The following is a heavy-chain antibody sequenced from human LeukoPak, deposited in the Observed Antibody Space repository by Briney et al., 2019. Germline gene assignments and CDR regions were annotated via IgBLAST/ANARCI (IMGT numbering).Heavy chain of an antibody. J-gene: IGHJ4*02. CDR2: IYYSGST. Sequence: PSETLSLTCTVSGGSISGYYWSWIRQPPGKGLEWIGYIYYSGSTNYNPSLKNRVTISVDTSMNQFSLKLSSVTAADTAVYYCARGYDSSGYYVVRDWGQGTLVTVSS. CDR3: ARGYDSSGYYVVRD. CDR1: GGSISGYY. V-gene: IGHV4-59*01. D-gene: IGHD3-22*01.